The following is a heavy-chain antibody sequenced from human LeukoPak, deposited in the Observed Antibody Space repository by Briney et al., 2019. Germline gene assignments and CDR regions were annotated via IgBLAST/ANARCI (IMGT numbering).Heavy chain of an antibody. CDR2: ISGSGGST. J-gene: IGHJ4*02. Sequence: GGSLRLSCAASGFTFSSYAMSWVRQAPGKGLEWVSAISGSGGSTYYADSVKGRFAISRDNSKNTLYLQMNSLRAEDTAVYYCARTCRDGYIDYWGQGTLVTVSS. CDR1: GFTFSSYA. D-gene: IGHD5-24*01. V-gene: IGHV3-23*01. CDR3: ARTCRDGYIDY.